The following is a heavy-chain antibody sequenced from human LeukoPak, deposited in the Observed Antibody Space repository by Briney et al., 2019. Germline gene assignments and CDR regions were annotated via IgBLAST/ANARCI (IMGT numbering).Heavy chain of an antibody. CDR2: INWNGGST. CDR3: ARNFGGGDSSGPYY. CDR1: GFTFNDYG. J-gene: IGHJ4*02. D-gene: IGHD3-22*01. Sequence: GGSLRLSCAASGFTFNDYGMSWVRQAPGKGLEWVSAINWNGGSTGYADSVKGRFTISRDNAENSLYLQMNSLRAEDTALYYCARNFGGGDSSGPYYWGQGTLVTVSS. V-gene: IGHV3-20*04.